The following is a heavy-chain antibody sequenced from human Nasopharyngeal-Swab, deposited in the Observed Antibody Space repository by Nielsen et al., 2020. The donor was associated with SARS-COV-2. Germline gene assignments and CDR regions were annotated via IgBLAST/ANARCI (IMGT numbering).Heavy chain of an antibody. CDR2: ISYDGSDK. D-gene: IGHD4-17*01. CDR3: VRQVKTVTTELGDC. V-gene: IGHV3-30*04. CDR1: GFTFSSYA. J-gene: IGHJ4*02. Sequence: GGSLRLSCAASGFTFSSYAMHWVRQAPGKGLEWVALISYDGSDKYYAGSVKGRFTISRDSSENTVYLQMNSLKAEDTAVYFCVRQVKTVTTELGDCWGQGTLVTVSS.